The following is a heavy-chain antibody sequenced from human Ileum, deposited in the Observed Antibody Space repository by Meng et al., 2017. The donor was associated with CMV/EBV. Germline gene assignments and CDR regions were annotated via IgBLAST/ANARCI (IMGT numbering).Heavy chain of an antibody. V-gene: IGHV3-74*01. CDR3: ARGLDY. Sequence: GESLKISCAASGFTFSKYWMHWVRQAPGQGLVWVARTNYDGCSTYYADSVRGRFIISRDNAKNTLYLQMDSLRAEDTAVYYCARGLDYWGQGTLVTVSS. CDR2: TNYDGCST. CDR1: GFTFSKYW. J-gene: IGHJ4*02.